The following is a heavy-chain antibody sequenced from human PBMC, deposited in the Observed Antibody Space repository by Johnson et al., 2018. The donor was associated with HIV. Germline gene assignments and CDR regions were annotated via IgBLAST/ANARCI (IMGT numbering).Heavy chain of an antibody. V-gene: IGHV3-30*04. CDR1: GFTFSSYA. CDR2: ISYDGSNK. Sequence: QEKLVESGGGVVQPGRSLRLSCAASGFTFSSYAMNWVRQAPGKGLEWVAVISYDGSNKYYADSVKGRFTISRDNSKNTLYLQMNSLKTEDTAVYYCTTDWGSYLLTDAFDVWGQGTMVTVSS. J-gene: IGHJ3*01. D-gene: IGHD1-26*01. CDR3: TTDWGSYLLTDAFDV.